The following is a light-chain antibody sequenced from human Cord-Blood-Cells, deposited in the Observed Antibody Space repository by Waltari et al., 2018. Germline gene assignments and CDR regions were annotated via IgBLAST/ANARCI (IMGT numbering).Light chain of an antibody. J-gene: IGKJ1*01. CDR2: DAS. Sequence: EIVLTPSPATLSLSPGERATLSCRASQSLSSYLAWYQQKPGQAPKLLIYDASNRATGIPARFSGSGSGTDFTLTISSLEPEDFAVYYCQQRSNWPPWTFGQGTKVEIK. CDR3: QQRSNWPPWT. CDR1: QSLSSY. V-gene: IGKV3-11*01.